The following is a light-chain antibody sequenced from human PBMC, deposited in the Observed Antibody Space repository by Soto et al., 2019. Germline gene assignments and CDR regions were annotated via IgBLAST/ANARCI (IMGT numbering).Light chain of an antibody. Sequence: EIVMPQSPATLSVSTGERATLSCRASQSVSSNLAWYQQKPGQAPRLLIYGASTRATGIPARFSGSGSGTEFTLTISSLQSEDFAVYYCQQYNNWPQTFGQGTKVDIK. CDR1: QSVSSN. CDR3: QQYNNWPQT. J-gene: IGKJ1*01. CDR2: GAS. V-gene: IGKV3-15*01.